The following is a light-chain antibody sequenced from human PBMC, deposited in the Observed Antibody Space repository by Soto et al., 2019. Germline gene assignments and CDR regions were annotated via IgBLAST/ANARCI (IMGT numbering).Light chain of an antibody. CDR2: AVS. Sequence: QSVLTQPASVSGSPGQSITISCTGTSSDVGDHNSVSWYQQQPGKAPKLMIYAVSNRPSGVSNRFSGSKSGNTASLTISGLQAEDEADYYCGSYTTSITVIFGGGTKQTVL. CDR3: GSYTTSITVI. V-gene: IGLV2-14*03. CDR1: SSDVGDHNS. J-gene: IGLJ2*01.